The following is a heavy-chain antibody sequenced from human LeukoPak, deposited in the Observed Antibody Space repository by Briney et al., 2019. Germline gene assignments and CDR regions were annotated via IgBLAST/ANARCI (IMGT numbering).Heavy chain of an antibody. D-gene: IGHD3-10*01. V-gene: IGHV4-31*03. Sequence: PSQTLSLTCTVSGGSISSGGYYWSWIRQHPGKGLEWIGYIYYSGSTYYNPSLESRVTISVDTSKNQFSLKLSSVTAADTAVYYCASRRGGYYYYGMDVWGKGTTVTVSS. CDR3: ASRRGGYYYYGMDV. CDR1: GGSISSGGYY. CDR2: IYYSGST. J-gene: IGHJ6*04.